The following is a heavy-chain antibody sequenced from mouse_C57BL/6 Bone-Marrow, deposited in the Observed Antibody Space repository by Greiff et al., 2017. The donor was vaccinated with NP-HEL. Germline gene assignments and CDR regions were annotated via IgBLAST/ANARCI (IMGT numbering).Heavy chain of an antibody. D-gene: IGHD2-2*01. CDR1: GFTFSDAW. V-gene: IGHV6-6*01. CDR2: IRNKANNHAT. J-gene: IGHJ1*03. Sequence: EVNVVESGGGLVQPGGSMKLSCAASGFTFSDAWMDWVRQSPEKGLEWVAEIRNKANNHATYYAESVKGRFTISRDDSKSSVYLQMNSLRAEDTGIYYCTKGYYYGFYWYFDVWGTGTTVTVSS. CDR3: TKGYYYGFYWYFDV.